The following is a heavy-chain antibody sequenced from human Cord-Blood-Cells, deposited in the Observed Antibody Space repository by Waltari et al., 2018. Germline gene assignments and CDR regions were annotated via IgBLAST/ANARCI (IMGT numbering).Heavy chain of an antibody. CDR1: GFTFSSYA. Sequence: QVQLVESGGGVVQPGRSLRLSCAASGFTFSSYAMPWVRQAPGKGLEWVAVISYDGSNKYYAESGKGRFTISRDNSKNTLYLQMNSLRAEDTAVYYCARAGAPSSWQVHYYYYGMDVWGQGTTVTVSS. CDR2: ISYDGSNK. CDR3: ARAGAPSSWQVHYYYYGMDV. J-gene: IGHJ6*02. D-gene: IGHD6-13*01. V-gene: IGHV3-30-3*01.